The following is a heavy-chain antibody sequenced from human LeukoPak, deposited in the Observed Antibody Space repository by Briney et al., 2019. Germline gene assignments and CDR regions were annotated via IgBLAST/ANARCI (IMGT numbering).Heavy chain of an antibody. CDR1: GYTFTSYY. Sequence: GASVKVSCKASGYTFTSYYMHWVRQAPGQGLEWMGIINPSGGSTSYAQKFQGRVTMTRDTSTSTVYMELSSLRSEDTAVYYCARDDLKGKGGYGHGAFDIWGQGTMVTVSS. CDR2: INPSGGST. J-gene: IGHJ3*02. CDR3: ARDDLKGKGGYGHGAFDI. D-gene: IGHD5-12*01. V-gene: IGHV1-46*01.